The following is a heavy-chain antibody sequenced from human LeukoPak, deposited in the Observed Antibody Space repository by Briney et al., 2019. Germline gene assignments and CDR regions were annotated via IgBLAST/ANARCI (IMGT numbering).Heavy chain of an antibody. Sequence: PGGSLRLSCAGSGFTFSNYAMTWVRQAPGKGLEWVSSVSGSGRNTFYPDSVEGRFTISRDNSKNTVYLQMNSLRADDTAVYYCAKEEVGGWYWGQGTLVTVSS. V-gene: IGHV3-23*01. CDR3: AKEEVGGWY. D-gene: IGHD6-19*01. J-gene: IGHJ4*02. CDR1: GFTFSNYA. CDR2: VSGSGRNT.